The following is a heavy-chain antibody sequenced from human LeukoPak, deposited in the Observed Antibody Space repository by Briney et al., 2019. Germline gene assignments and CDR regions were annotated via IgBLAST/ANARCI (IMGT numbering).Heavy chain of an antibody. D-gene: IGHD1-1*01. CDR3: ASLRSQLQPPD. J-gene: IGHJ4*02. V-gene: IGHV3-74*01. CDR1: GFTFSSYW. Sequence: PGGSLRLSCAASGFTFSSYWMHWVRQAPGKGRVWVSRINTDGSITNYADSVKGRFTISRDNAKNTLYLQMNSLRAEDTAVYYCASLRSQLQPPDWGQGTLVTVSS. CDR2: INTDGSIT.